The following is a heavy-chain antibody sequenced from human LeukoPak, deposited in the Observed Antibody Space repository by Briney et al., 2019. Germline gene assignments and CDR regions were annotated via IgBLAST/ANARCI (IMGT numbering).Heavy chain of an antibody. Sequence: SETLSLTCTVSGGSISSYYWSWIRQPPGKGLEWIGYIYYSGSTNYNPSLKSRVTISVDTSKNQFSLKLSSVTAADTAVYYCASGDSSGYYSYYFDYWGREPWSPSPQ. CDR1: GGSISSYY. CDR2: IYYSGST. J-gene: IGHJ4*02. CDR3: ASGDSSGYYSYYFDY. D-gene: IGHD3-22*01. V-gene: IGHV4-59*01.